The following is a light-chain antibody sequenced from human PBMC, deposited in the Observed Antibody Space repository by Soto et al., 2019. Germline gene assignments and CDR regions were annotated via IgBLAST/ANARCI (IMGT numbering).Light chain of an antibody. CDR1: SSDVGGYNY. J-gene: IGLJ1*01. CDR2: EVS. Sequence: QSALTQPASVSGSPGQSITISCTGTSSDVGGYNYVSWYQQHPGKAPKLTIYEVSNRPSGVSNRFSGSKSGNTASLTISGLHAEDEADYYCSSYASSSTHNYVFGTGTKLTVL. V-gene: IGLV2-14*01. CDR3: SSYASSSTHNYV.